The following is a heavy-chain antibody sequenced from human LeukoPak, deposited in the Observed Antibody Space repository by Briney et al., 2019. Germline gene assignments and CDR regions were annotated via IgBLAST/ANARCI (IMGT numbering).Heavy chain of an antibody. V-gene: IGHV7-4-1*02. J-gene: IGHJ4*02. CDR2: INTNTGNP. CDR3: ARDFYPSNYGLLHFDY. D-gene: IGHD3-10*01. CDR1: GYTFTGYY. Sequence: ASVKVSCKASGYTFTGYYMHWVRQAPGQGLEWMGWINTNTGNPTYAQGFTGRFVFSLDTSVSTAYLQISSLKAEDTAVYYCARDFYPSNYGLLHFDYWGQGTLVTVSS.